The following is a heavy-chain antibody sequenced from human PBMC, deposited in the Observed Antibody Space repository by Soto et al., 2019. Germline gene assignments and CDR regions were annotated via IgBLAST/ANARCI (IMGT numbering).Heavy chain of an antibody. CDR2: ISAYNGNT. D-gene: IGHD2-2*01. CDR1: GYTFTSYG. Sequence: ASVKVSCKASGYTFTSYGISWVRQAPGQGLEWMGWISAYNGNTNYAQKLQGRVTVTTDTSTSTAYMELRSLRSDDTAVYYCALLIVVVPAAMQYGMDVWGQGTTVTVSS. V-gene: IGHV1-18*04. CDR3: ALLIVVVPAAMQYGMDV. J-gene: IGHJ6*02.